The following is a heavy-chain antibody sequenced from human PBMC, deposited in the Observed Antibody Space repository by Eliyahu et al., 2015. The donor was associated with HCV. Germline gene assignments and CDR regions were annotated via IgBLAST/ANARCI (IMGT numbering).Heavy chain of an antibody. Sequence: EVQLVESGGGLVKPGGSLRLSCAAXGFTFTNVWXGWVRQAPGKGLEWVGRIKSKTDGGTTDYAAPVKGRFTISRDDSKNTLYLQMNSLKTEDTAVYYCTTVEWELLDYYYYGMDVWGQGTTVTVSS. CDR3: TTVEWELLDYYYYGMDV. V-gene: IGHV3-15*01. CDR2: IKSKTDGGTT. CDR1: GFTFTNVW. J-gene: IGHJ6*02. D-gene: IGHD1-26*01.